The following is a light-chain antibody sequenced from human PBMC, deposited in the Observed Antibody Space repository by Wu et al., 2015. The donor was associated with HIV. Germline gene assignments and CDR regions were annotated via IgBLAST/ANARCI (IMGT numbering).Light chain of an antibody. J-gene: IGKJ5*01. CDR2: GAS. CDR3: QQYESSIT. V-gene: IGKV3-20*01. CDR1: QTVSTNY. Sequence: EIVLTQPPGTLSLSPGERATLSCRASQTVSTNYLAWYQQKPGQAPRLLIYGASSRATGIPDRFSGSGSGTDFTLTISRLEPGDFAVYYCQQYESSITFGQGTRLDIK.